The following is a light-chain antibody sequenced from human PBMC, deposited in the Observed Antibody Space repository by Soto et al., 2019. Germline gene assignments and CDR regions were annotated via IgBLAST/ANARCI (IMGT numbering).Light chain of an antibody. J-gene: IGKJ1*01. CDR2: GAS. V-gene: IGKV3-11*01. Sequence: VLTQSPVTLSIAPWERATLSCRASQSFRGLLAWYQQKPGQAPRLLIYGASNRATGIPARFSGSGSGTDFTLTISGLEPEDFAVYYCHQYARSPWTFGQGTMVDI. CDR3: HQYARSPWT. CDR1: QSFRGL.